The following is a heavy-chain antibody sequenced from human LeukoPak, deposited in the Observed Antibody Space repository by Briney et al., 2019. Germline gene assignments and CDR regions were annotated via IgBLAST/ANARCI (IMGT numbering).Heavy chain of an antibody. CDR2: MSGSGGST. J-gene: IGHJ6*04. Sequence: GGSLRLSCAASGFTFSSYAMSCVRQALGKGLEWVAAMSGSGGSTYYADSVKVRFTISRDNSKNTMYLQMHSLRAEDTAVYSCEKEVATILYGMDVWGKGTTVTVSS. CDR3: EKEVATILYGMDV. CDR1: GFTFSSYA. D-gene: IGHD5-12*01. V-gene: IGHV3-23*01.